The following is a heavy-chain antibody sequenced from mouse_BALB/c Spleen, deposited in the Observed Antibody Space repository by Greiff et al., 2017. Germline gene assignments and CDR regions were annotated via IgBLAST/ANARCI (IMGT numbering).Heavy chain of an antibody. J-gene: IGHJ2*01. Sequence: VQLQQSGAELVRSGASVKLSCTASGFNIKDYYMHWVKQRPEQGLEWIGWIDPENGDTEYAPKFQCKATMTADTSSNTAYLQLSSLTSEDTAVYYCNAWGTRSYYCDYWGQGTTLTVSS. V-gene: IGHV14-4*02. D-gene: IGHD3-3*01. CDR1: GFNIKDYY. CDR3: NAWGTRSYYCDY. CDR2: IDPENGDT.